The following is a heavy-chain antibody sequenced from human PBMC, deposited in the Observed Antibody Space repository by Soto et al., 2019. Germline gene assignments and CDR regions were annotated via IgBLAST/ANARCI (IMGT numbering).Heavy chain of an antibody. CDR2: IDPSGGTT. Sequence: ASVKVSCKVSGYTFTSDHIHWVRQAPGQGLEWMGIIDPSGGTTNSARVFQGRFSMTRDESKKTVYLQMNSLRPEDTALYYCTKDGNDYSDYYYYVMDVWGQGTTVTVSS. V-gene: IGHV1-46*01. J-gene: IGHJ6*02. CDR3: TKDGNDYSDYYYYVMDV. D-gene: IGHD4-4*01. CDR1: GYTFTSDH.